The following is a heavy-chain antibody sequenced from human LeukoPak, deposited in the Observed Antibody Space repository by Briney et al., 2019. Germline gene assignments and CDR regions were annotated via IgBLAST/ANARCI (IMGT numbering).Heavy chain of an antibody. Sequence: GGSLRLSCAASGFTFSRDWMSWVRQAPGGWLGWVGNIKQEGSEKYYVDSVKGRFTISRDNAKNSLYLQMNSLRAEDTAVYYCARDGIAAAVAVNSSWGQGTLVTVSS. CDR2: IKQEGSEK. J-gene: IGHJ4*02. V-gene: IGHV3-7*01. CDR3: ARDGIAAAVAVNSS. CDR1: GFTFSRDW. D-gene: IGHD6-13*01.